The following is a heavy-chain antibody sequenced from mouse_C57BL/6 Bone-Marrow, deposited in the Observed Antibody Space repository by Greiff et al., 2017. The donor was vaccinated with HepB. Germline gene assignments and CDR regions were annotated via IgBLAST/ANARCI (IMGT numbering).Heavy chain of an antibody. CDR1: GYTFTGYW. D-gene: IGHD2-13*01. J-gene: IGHJ3*01. V-gene: IGHV1-9*01. Sequence: QVQLQQSGAELLKPGASVKLSCKATGYTFTGYWIEWVKQRPGHGLEWIGEILPGSGSTNYNAKFKGKATFTADTSSNTAYMQLNSLTTEDSANYYCERWTYYSDYVWFAYWGQGTLVTVSA. CDR2: ILPGSGST. CDR3: ERWTYYSDYVWFAY.